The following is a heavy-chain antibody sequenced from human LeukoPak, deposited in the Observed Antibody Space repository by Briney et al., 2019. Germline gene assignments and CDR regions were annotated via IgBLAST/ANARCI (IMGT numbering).Heavy chain of an antibody. J-gene: IGHJ4*02. Sequence: SETLSLTCAVYGGSFSGYYWSWIRQPPGKGLEWIGEINHSGSTNYNPSLKSRVTISVDTSKNQFSLKLSSATAADTAVYYCARGCPEPTLQNSSGLGGDYWGQGTLVTVSS. CDR3: ARGCPEPTLQNSSGLGGDY. CDR1: GGSFSGYY. CDR2: INHSGST. D-gene: IGHD3-22*01. V-gene: IGHV4-34*01.